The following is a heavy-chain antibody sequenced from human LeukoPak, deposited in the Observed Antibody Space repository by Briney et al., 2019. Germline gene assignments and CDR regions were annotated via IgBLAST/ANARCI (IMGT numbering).Heavy chain of an antibody. CDR3: ARDATYCTNGVCYTRFDY. V-gene: IGHV3-7*01. CDR1: GFTFSSYS. CDR2: MNLDGSEK. Sequence: GGSLRLSCAASGFTFSSYSMNWVRQAPGKGLEWVARMNLDGSEKYYVDSVKGRFTISRDNAKTSLYLEMNSLRAEDTAVYYCARDATYCTNGVCYTRFDYWGQGTLVTVSS. J-gene: IGHJ4*02. D-gene: IGHD2-8*01.